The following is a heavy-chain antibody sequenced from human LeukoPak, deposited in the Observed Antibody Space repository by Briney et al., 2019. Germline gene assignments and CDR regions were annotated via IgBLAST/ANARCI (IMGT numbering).Heavy chain of an antibody. CDR2: IWYDGSNK. J-gene: IGHJ4*02. V-gene: IGHV3-30*02. D-gene: IGHD6-19*01. Sequence: PGGSLRLSCATSGFTFRSHAMHWVRQSPGKGLEWVAQIWYDGSNKYYADSVKGRFTISRDNSKNTLYLQMNSLRAEDTAVYYCAKVSSGWFFLYFDYWGQGTLVTVSS. CDR3: AKVSSGWFFLYFDY. CDR1: GFTFRSHA.